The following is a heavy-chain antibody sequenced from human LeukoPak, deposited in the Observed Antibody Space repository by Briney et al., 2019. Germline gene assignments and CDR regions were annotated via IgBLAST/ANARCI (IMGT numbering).Heavy chain of an antibody. CDR2: INHSGST. D-gene: IGHD6-19*01. CDR1: GGSFSGYY. V-gene: IGHV4-34*01. CDR3: ASLAGAVAGYYY. J-gene: IGHJ4*02. Sequence: PSETLSLTCAVYGGSFSGYYWSWIRQPPGKGLEWIGEINHSGSTNYNPSLKSRVTISVDTSKNQFSLKLSSVTAADTAVYYCASLAGAVAGYYYWGQGTLVTVSS.